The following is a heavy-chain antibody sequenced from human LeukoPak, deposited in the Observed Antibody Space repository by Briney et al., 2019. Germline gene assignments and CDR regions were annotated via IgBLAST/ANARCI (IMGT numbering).Heavy chain of an antibody. D-gene: IGHD2-15*01. Sequence: GGSLRLSCAVSGFTLSSFAMSWARQAPGKGLEWVSGISADGAHTYHADSVKGRFTISRDNSNNTLYLQMNSLRAEDTAVYYCAKVDGYCSGGRCYGGHWGQGTLVTVPS. CDR2: ISADGAHT. CDR3: AKVDGYCSGGRCYGGH. J-gene: IGHJ4*02. V-gene: IGHV3-23*01. CDR1: GFTLSSFA.